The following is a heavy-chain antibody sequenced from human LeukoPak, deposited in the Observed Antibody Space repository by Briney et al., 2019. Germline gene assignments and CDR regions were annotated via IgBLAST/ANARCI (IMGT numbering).Heavy chain of an antibody. CDR3: AREVPLRYFDWLSD. CDR1: GYTFTGYY. Sequence: ASVKVSCKASGYTFTGYYMHWVRQAPGQGLEWMGWINPNSGGTNYAQKFQGRVTMTRDTSISTAYMELSRLRSDDTAVYYCAREVPLRYFDWLSDWGQGTLVTVSS. CDR2: INPNSGGT. J-gene: IGHJ4*02. D-gene: IGHD3-9*01. V-gene: IGHV1-2*02.